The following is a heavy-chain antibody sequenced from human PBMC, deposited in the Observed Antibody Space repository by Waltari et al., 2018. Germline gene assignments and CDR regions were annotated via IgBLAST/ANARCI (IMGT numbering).Heavy chain of an antibody. CDR2: IIPIFGTA. D-gene: IGHD2-15*01. CDR1: GGTFRSYA. V-gene: IGHV1-69*08. J-gene: IGHJ4*02. Sequence: QVQLVQSGAEGKKPGSSVKVSCKASGGTFRSYASSWGRQAPGQGLDWMGRIIPIFGTANYAQKFQGRVTITADKSTSTAYMELSSLRSEDTAVYYCAREIIRVVAAEYDYWGQGTLVTVSS. CDR3: AREIIRVVAAEYDY.